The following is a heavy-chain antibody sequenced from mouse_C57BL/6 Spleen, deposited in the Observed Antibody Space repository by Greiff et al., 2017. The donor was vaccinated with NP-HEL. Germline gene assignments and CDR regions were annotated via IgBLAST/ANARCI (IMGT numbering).Heavy chain of an antibody. Sequence: VQLQQPGAELVKPGASVKLSCKASGYTFTSYWMHWVKQRPGQGLEWIGMIHPNSGSTNYNEKFKSKATLTVDKSSSTAYMQLSSLTSEDSAVYYCARGGYYYGSSGDYWGQGTTLTVSS. J-gene: IGHJ2*01. V-gene: IGHV1-64*01. CDR3: ARGGYYYGSSGDY. CDR1: GYTFTSYW. D-gene: IGHD1-1*01. CDR2: IHPNSGST.